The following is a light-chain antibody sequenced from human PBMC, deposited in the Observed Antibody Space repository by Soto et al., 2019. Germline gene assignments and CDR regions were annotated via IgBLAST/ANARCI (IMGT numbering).Light chain of an antibody. Sequence: DIQMTQSPSSLSASVGDRVTITCRESKSIRRNLNWYQQKQGKAPNVXIYAASSLQSGVRSRFSGSGSGTEFTLTISSLKHDDFATDYCQHYNSYPEAFGQGTQVDIK. CDR3: QHYNSYPEA. V-gene: IGKV1-17*01. CDR1: KSIRRN. J-gene: IGKJ1*01. CDR2: AAS.